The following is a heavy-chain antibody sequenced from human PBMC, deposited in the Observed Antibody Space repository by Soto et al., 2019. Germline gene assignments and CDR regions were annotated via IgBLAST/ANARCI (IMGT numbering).Heavy chain of an antibody. J-gene: IGHJ5*02. CDR2: INHSGST. D-gene: IGHD3-3*01. CDR1: GGSFSGYY. V-gene: IGHV4-34*01. CDR3: ARGFGRFLTYIWFDP. Sequence: SSETLSLTCAVYGGSFSGYYWSWIRQPPGKGLEWIGEINHSGSTNYNPSLKSRVTISVDTSKNQFSLKLSSVTAADTAVYYCARGFGRFLTYIWFDPWGQGTLVTVSS.